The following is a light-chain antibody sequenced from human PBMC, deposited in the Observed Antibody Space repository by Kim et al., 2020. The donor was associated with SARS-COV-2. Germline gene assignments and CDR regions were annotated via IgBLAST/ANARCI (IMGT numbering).Light chain of an antibody. CDR2: KAS. CDR1: QSNSMW. CDR3: QQYDNY. J-gene: IGKJ2*01. V-gene: IGKV1-5*03. Sequence: TLSASVGEKFIITCRASQSNSMWLAWYQQKPGKAPKLLISKASSLQSGVPSRFSGSGSGTEFTLTISSLQPDDFGTYYCQQYDNYFGQGTKLEI.